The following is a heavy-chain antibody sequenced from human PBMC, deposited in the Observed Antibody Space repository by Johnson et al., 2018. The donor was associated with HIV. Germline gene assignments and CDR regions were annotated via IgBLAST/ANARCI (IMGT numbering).Heavy chain of an antibody. Sequence: QVQLVESGGGLVQPGGSLRLSCAASGFTFSSYAMHWVRQAPGKGLEWVAIISYDGSNKYYADSVKGRFTISRDNSKNTLYLQMNSLRVEDTAVYYCAKDYHDDYGGNYHDAFDIWGQGTMVTVSS. CDR2: ISYDGSNK. V-gene: IGHV3-30*04. CDR3: AKDYHDDYGGNYHDAFDI. CDR1: GFTFSSYA. D-gene: IGHD4-23*01. J-gene: IGHJ3*02.